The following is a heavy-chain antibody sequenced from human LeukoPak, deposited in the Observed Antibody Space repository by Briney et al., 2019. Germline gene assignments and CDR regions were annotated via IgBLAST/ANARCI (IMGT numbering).Heavy chain of an antibody. CDR2: ISAYNGNT. V-gene: IGHV1-18*01. Sequence: ASVKVSCKASGYTFASYGISWVRQAPGQGLEWMGWISAYNGNTNYAQKLQGRVTMTTDTSTSTAYMELRSLSSDDTAVYYCARDRAGPYYMDVWGKGTTVTVSS. J-gene: IGHJ6*03. CDR1: GYTFASYG. CDR3: ARDRAGPYYMDV.